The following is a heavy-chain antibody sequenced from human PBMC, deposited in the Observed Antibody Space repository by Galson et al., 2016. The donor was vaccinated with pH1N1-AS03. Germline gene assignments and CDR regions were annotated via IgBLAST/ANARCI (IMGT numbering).Heavy chain of an antibody. CDR3: VKDVFGWAFDV. V-gene: IGHV3-23*01. CDR1: GFTFSSYS. J-gene: IGHJ3*01. Sequence: SLRLSCAASGFTFSSYSMNWVRQAPGKGLEWVASLDGGGDGTHYAGAVRGRFTISRDTSENTVYLQMNSLRAEDTALYYCVKDVFGWAFDVWGQGTMVTVSS. CDR2: LDGGGDGT. D-gene: IGHD3-10*01.